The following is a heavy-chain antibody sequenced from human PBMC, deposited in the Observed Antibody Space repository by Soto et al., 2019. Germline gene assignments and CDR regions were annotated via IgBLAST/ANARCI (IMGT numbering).Heavy chain of an antibody. CDR3: AADQGVGIAARPDHYYYYGMDV. J-gene: IGHJ6*02. V-gene: IGHV1-58*01. CDR2: IVVGSGNT. CDR1: GFTFTSSA. D-gene: IGHD6-6*01. Sequence: GASVKVSCKASGFTFTSSAVQWVRQARGQRLEWIGWIVVGSGNTNYAQKFQERVTITRDMSTSTAYMELSSLRSEDTAVYYCAADQGVGIAARPDHYYYYGMDVWGQGTTVTVSS.